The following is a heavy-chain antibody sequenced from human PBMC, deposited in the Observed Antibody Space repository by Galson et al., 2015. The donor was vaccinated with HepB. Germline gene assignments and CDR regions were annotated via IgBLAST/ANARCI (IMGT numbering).Heavy chain of an antibody. V-gene: IGHV4-34*01. D-gene: IGHD2-21*01. CDR1: GGSFSGYY. Sequence: ETLSLTCAVYGGSFSGYYWSWIRQPPGKGLEWIGDINHSGCTTYNPSLKSRVTISIDTSKNQFSLKLTSVTAADTAVYYCASRPGVVPPAHGWSYWGQGTLVTVSS. CDR3: ASRPGVVPPAHGWSY. CDR2: INHSGCT. J-gene: IGHJ4*02.